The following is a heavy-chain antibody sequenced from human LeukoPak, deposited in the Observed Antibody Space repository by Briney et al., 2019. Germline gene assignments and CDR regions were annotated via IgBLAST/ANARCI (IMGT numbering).Heavy chain of an antibody. V-gene: IGHV3-23*01. D-gene: IGHD6-13*01. CDR2: ISGSGGST. Sequence: PGGSLRLSCAASGFTFSSYAMSWVRQAPGKGLEWVSAISGSGGSTYYADSVKGRFTISRDNSKNTLYLQMNSLRAEDTAVYYCAKGVAAGRRYYYYGMDVWGQGTTVTVSS. J-gene: IGHJ6*02. CDR3: AKGVAAGRRYYYYGMDV. CDR1: GFTFSSYA.